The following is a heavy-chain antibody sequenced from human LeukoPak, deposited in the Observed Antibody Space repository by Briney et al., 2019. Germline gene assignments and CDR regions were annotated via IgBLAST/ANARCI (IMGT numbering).Heavy chain of an antibody. CDR1: GGSISSSSYY. V-gene: IGHV4-39*07. J-gene: IGHJ3*02. Sequence: SETLSLTCTVSGGSISSSSYYWGWIRQPPGKGLEWIGSIYYSGSTYYNPSLKSRVTISVDTSKNQFSLQLNSVTPEDTAVYYCAREGARPFYAFDIWGQGTMVTVSS. CDR3: AREGARPFYAFDI. CDR2: IYYSGST. D-gene: IGHD1-26*01.